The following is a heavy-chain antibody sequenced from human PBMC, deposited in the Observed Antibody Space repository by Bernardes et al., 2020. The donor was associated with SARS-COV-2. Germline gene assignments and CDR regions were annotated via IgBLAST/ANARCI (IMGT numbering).Heavy chain of an antibody. CDR2: IYSADSDT. J-gene: IGHJ6*02. D-gene: IGHD3-9*01. Sequence: GESLKISCKGSGFNFSGFWIGWVRQMPGKGLEWMGIIYSADSDTRYSPSFQGQVTISADKSTSTAYLQWNSLTTSDTAMYYCARHGGFSAAWFQPLNGVDVWGQGTTVTVSS. CDR1: GFNFSGFW. CDR3: ARHGGFSAAWFQPLNGVDV. V-gene: IGHV5-51*01.